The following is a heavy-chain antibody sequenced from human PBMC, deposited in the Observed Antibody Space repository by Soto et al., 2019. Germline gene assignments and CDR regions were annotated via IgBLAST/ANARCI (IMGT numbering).Heavy chain of an antibody. CDR1: GYTFTSYY. CDR3: ARDRGDCSGGSCYPSYYFDY. CDR2: INPSGGST. D-gene: IGHD2-15*01. J-gene: IGHJ4*02. V-gene: IGHV1-46*01. Sequence: ASVKVSFKASGYTFTSYYMHWVRQAPGQGLEWMGIINPSGGSTSYAQKFQGRVTMTRDTSTSTVYMELSSLRSEDTAVYYCARDRGDCSGGSCYPSYYFDYWGQGTLVTVSS.